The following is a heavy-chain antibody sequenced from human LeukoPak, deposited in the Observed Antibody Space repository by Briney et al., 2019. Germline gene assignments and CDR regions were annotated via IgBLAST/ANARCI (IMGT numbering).Heavy chain of an antibody. D-gene: IGHD6-19*01. CDR1: GGSISSYY. Sequence: SETLSLTCTVSGGSISSYYWSWIRQPPGKGLEWIGYIYYSGSTNYNPSLKSRVTISVDTSKNQFSLKLSSVTAADTAVYYCARSPVAGRGYYFDYWGQGTLVTVSS. V-gene: IGHV4-59*12. CDR3: ARSPVAGRGYYFDY. CDR2: IYYSGST. J-gene: IGHJ4*02.